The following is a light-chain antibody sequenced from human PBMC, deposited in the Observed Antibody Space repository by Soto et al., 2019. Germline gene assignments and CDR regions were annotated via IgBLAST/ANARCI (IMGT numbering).Light chain of an antibody. V-gene: IGLV2-23*01. J-gene: IGLJ1*01. CDR2: EGT. CDR3: CSYAGNVNYA. CDR1: SSNVGSYNL. Sequence: QSVLTQPASVSGSPGQSITISCTGTSSNVGSYNLVSWYQQHPGKAPKLLIYEGTKRPSGISDRFSGSKSGNTASLTISGLQAEDEADYYCCSYAGNVNYAFGTGTKVTVL.